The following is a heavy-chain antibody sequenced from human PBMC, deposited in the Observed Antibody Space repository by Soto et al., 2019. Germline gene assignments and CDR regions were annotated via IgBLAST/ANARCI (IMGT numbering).Heavy chain of an antibody. V-gene: IGHV3-23*01. CDR1: GFIFSNYA. CDR2: FGSSGGT. CDR3: AKTQCALYHMGV. Sequence: EVQVLESGGGLVQPAGSLRLSCVGSGFIFSNYAMAWVRQAPGKGLEWVSGFGSSGGTYYADSVKGRYTISRDNSKNTLYLQINILRVEDTAMYYWAKTQCALYHMGVWGKGTAVTVSS. J-gene: IGHJ6*03.